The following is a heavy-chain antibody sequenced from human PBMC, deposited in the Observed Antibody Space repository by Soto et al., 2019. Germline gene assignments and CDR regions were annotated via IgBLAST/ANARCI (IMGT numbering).Heavy chain of an antibody. Sequence: QVQLVQSGDEVKKPGASVKVSCKASGYTFSNNGISWVRQAPGQGLEWMGWISADNGNTNSAQKFQGRVTMTTDTSTSTAYMELRSLRFDDTAGYYCASGPPTDMIRGLYYGMDVWGQGTTVIVSS. J-gene: IGHJ6*02. V-gene: IGHV1-18*01. CDR3: ASGPPTDMIRGLYYGMDV. CDR2: ISADNGNT. D-gene: IGHD3-10*01. CDR1: GYTFSNNG.